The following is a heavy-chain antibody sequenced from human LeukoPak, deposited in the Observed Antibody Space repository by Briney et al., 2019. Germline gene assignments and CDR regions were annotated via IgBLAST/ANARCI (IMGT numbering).Heavy chain of an antibody. V-gene: IGHV3-30-3*01. J-gene: IGHJ4*02. Sequence: GGSLRLSCAASGFTFSSYAMHWVRQAPGKGLEWVAVISYDGSNKYYADSVKGRFTISRDNSKNTLCLQMNSLRAEDTAVYYCAGELLLGYWGQGTLVTVSS. CDR1: GFTFSSYA. CDR3: AGELLLGY. CDR2: ISYDGSNK. D-gene: IGHD1-26*01.